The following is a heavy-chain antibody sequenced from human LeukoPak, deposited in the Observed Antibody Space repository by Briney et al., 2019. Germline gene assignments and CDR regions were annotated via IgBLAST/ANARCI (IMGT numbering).Heavy chain of an antibody. Sequence: KPSETLSLTRTVSGDSINAYYWGWIRQPPGKGLEWIGYIYFSGTTKYNPSLESRVTISVDTSKNQFSLKLSSVTAADTAVYYCARRRAEGGSNGHYNWPDPWGQGILVTVSS. CDR1: GDSINAYY. V-gene: IGHV4-59*08. CDR2: IYFSGTT. CDR3: ARRRAEGGSNGHYNWPDP. D-gene: IGHD6-13*01. J-gene: IGHJ5*02.